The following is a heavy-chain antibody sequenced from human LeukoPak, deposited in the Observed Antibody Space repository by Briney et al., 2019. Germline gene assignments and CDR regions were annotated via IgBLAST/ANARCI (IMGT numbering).Heavy chain of an antibody. CDR1: GYSISSVYY. Sequence: SETLSLTCTVSGYSISSVYYWGWIRQPPGKGLEWIGSIYHSGSTYYNPSLKSRVTISVDTSKNQFSLKLSSVTAADTAVYYCARDPLGYCSSTSCYGGPFDYWGQGTLVTVSS. V-gene: IGHV4-38-2*02. CDR3: ARDPLGYCSSTSCYGGPFDY. J-gene: IGHJ4*02. CDR2: IYHSGST. D-gene: IGHD2-2*01.